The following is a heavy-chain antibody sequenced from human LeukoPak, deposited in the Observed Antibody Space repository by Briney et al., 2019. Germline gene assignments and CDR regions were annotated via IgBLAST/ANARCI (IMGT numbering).Heavy chain of an antibody. Sequence: ASVKVSCKASGYTFTSYGISWVRQAPGQGLEWMGWISAYNGNTNYAQKLQGRVTMTTDTSTSTAYMELRSLRSDDTAVYYCARFPHFLARYDSSGHGDYWDQGTLVTVSS. V-gene: IGHV1-18*01. CDR3: ARFPHFLARYDSSGHGDY. D-gene: IGHD3-22*01. J-gene: IGHJ4*02. CDR2: ISAYNGNT. CDR1: GYTFTSYG.